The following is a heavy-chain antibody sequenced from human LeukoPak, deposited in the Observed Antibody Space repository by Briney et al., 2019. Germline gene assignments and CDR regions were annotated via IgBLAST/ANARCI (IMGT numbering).Heavy chain of an antibody. V-gene: IGHV4-39*01. Sequence: SETLSLTCTVSGGSISSSSYYWGWIRQPPGKGLEWIGSIYYSGSTYYNPSLKSRITISVDTSKNQFSLKLSSVTAADTAVYYCARPSGSAGSCYLHWGQGTLVTVSS. CDR1: GGSISSSSYY. CDR2: IYYSGST. J-gene: IGHJ4*02. D-gene: IGHD2-15*01. CDR3: ARPSGSAGSCYLH.